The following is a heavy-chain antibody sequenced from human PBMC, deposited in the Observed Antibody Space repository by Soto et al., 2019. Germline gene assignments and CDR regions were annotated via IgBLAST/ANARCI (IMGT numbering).Heavy chain of an antibody. V-gene: IGHV3-23*01. CDR1: GFTFSSYA. CDR3: AITSRDYYDSSGYP. D-gene: IGHD3-22*01. CDR2: ISGSGGST. J-gene: IGHJ5*02. Sequence: EVQLLESGGGLVQPGGSLRLSCAASGFTFSSYAMSWVRQAPGKGLEWVSAISGSGGSTYYADSVKGRFTISRDNSKNTLFLQMNSLRAEDTAVYYCAITSRDYYDSSGYPWGQGTQVTVSS.